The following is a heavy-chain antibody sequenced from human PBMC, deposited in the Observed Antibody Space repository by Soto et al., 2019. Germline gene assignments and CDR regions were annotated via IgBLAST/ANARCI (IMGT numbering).Heavy chain of an antibody. CDR1: AFSLSTGGVG. Sequence: SGPTLVNPTQTLTLTCTFSAFSLSTGGVGVGWIRQPPGKALEWLALIYWDDDKRYSPSLRSRLTITKDTSKNQVVLTMTNMDPVDTATYYCIQSRCGGDCLQSYASYYYYGMDVWGHGTTVTVS. CDR3: IQSRCGGDCLQSYASYYYYGMDV. J-gene: IGHJ6*02. CDR2: IYWDDDK. V-gene: IGHV2-5*02. D-gene: IGHD2-21*02.